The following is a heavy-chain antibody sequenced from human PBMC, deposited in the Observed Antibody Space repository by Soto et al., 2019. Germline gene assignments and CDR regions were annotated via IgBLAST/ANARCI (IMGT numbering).Heavy chain of an antibody. CDR1: GGTFSSYA. Sequence: QVQLVQSVAEVKKPGSSVKVSCKASGGTFSSYAISWVRQAPEQGLEWMGGIIPIFGTANYEQKFQGRVTITADESTSTAYMELSSLRSEDTAVYYCAGGGYSALRLAEYFQHWGQGTLVTVSS. CDR2: IIPIFGTA. J-gene: IGHJ1*01. V-gene: IGHV1-69*12. CDR3: AGGGYSALRLAEYFQH. D-gene: IGHD5-18*01.